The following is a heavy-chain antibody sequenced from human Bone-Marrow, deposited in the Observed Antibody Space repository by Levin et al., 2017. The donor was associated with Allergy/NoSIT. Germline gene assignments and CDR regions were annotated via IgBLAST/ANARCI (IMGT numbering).Heavy chain of an antibody. J-gene: IGHJ4*02. Sequence: GGSLRLSCKASGYTFNDNYLHWIRQAPGQGLEWMGRINPSNGGTHFAQTFQGRVTLTRDTSIRTAYLELSRLTSDDTAVYYCGRVEQWFSQQLKVGFWGPGSLVTVSS. D-gene: IGHD3-22*01. CDR3: GRVEQWFSQQLKVGF. CDR1: GYTFNDNY. CDR2: INPSNGGT. V-gene: IGHV1-2*06.